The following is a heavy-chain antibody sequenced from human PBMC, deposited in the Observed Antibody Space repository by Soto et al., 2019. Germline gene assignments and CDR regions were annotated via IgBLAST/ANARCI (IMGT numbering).Heavy chain of an antibody. D-gene: IGHD1-26*01. V-gene: IGHV3-21*01. J-gene: IGHJ4*02. CDR3: ARMRGSYDFDY. Sequence: EVQLVESGGGLVKPGGSLRLSCAASGFTFSSYSMNWVRQAPGKGLEWVSSISSSTGYIDYADSVKGRSTISRDNAKNSLYLQMNSLRAEDTAVYYCARMRGSYDFDYWGQGTLVTVSS. CDR2: ISSSTGYI. CDR1: GFTFSSYS.